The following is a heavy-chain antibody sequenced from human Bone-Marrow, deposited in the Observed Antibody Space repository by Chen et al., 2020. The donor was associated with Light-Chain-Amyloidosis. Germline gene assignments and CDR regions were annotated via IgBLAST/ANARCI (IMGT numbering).Heavy chain of an antibody. CDR2: ISSSGTII. Sequence: SGGGLVQPGGSLRLSCAASGFTFSSYEMNWVRQAPGKGLEWVSYISSSGTIIYYADSVKGRFTISRDNAKNSLYLQMNSLRAEDAAVYYCARDHIVPTIFNFWYGMDVWGQGTTVTVSS. CDR3: ARDHIVPTIFNFWYGMDV. J-gene: IGHJ6*02. V-gene: IGHV3-48*03. CDR1: GFTFSSYE. D-gene: IGHD5-12*01.